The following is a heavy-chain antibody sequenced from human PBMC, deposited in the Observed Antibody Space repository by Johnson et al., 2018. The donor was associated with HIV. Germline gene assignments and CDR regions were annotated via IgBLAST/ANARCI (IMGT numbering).Heavy chain of an antibody. CDR3: ATCRVPAAMFDALDI. Sequence: QVQLVESGGGLVRPGGSLRLSCAASGFTFSEYYMSWVRQSPGKGLEWVSYISSSGTTIYYADSVKGRFTISRDNARNSLYLQMNSLRPEDTAVYYCATCRVPAAMFDALDIWGQGTMVTVSS. V-gene: IGHV3-11*04. D-gene: IGHD2-2*01. J-gene: IGHJ3*02. CDR1: GFTFSEYY. CDR2: ISSSGTTI.